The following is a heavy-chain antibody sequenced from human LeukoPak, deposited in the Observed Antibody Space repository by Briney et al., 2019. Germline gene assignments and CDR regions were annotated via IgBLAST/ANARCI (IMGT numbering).Heavy chain of an antibody. Sequence: ASVKVACKASGYTFSTNGISWVRQAPGQGLEWMGWISAYNGNTNYAQKLQGRVTMTTDTSTSTAYLELRRLSSDDTAVYYCARTFNSGSYYMSSDYWGQGTLVTVSS. CDR3: ARTFNSGSYYMSSDY. J-gene: IGHJ4*02. CDR2: ISAYNGNT. V-gene: IGHV1-18*01. CDR1: GYTFSTNG. D-gene: IGHD1-26*01.